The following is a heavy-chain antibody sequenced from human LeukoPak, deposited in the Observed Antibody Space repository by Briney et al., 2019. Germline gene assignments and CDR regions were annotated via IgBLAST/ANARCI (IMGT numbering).Heavy chain of an antibody. CDR1: GGSFSGYY. V-gene: IGHV4-34*01. J-gene: IGHJ3*02. D-gene: IGHD1-26*01. Sequence: SETLSLTCAVYGGSFSGYYWSWIRQPPGKGLEWIGEINHSGSTDYNPSLKSRVTISPDKSKNQFSLTLTSVTAADTAVYFCARAPLSGTYYTDAFDIWGQGTMVTVSS. CDR3: ARAPLSGTYYTDAFDI. CDR2: INHSGST.